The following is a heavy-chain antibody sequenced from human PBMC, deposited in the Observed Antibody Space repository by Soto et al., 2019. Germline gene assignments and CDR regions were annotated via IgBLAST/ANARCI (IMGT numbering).Heavy chain of an antibody. CDR3: ARQGYSSSSNIGY. D-gene: IGHD6-6*01. V-gene: IGHV4-31*04. CDR1: GGSISGGRYY. CDR2: TYYSGAT. J-gene: IGHJ4*02. Sequence: QVRLQESGPGLVRPSQTLSLTCTVSGGSISGGRYYWIWIRQRPGEGLEWLGYTYYSGATYYNPSLKSRVAISVDTSKDQFTLKVDSVTAADTAVYLCARQGYSSSSNIGYWGQGTLVTVSS.